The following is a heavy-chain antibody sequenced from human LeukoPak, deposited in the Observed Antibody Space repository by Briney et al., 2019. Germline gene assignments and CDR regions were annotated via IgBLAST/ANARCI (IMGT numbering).Heavy chain of an antibody. Sequence: GGSLRLSCAASGFTLSSYAMHWVRQAPGKGLEYVSAIDDNGVGTYHASSVKGRFTISRDNSKNMLYLQMGSLRAEDMAIYYCARATATKYDYWGQGTVVTVSS. J-gene: IGHJ4*02. CDR3: ARATATKYDY. D-gene: IGHD2-21*02. CDR1: GFTLSSYA. CDR2: IDDNGVGT. V-gene: IGHV3-64*01.